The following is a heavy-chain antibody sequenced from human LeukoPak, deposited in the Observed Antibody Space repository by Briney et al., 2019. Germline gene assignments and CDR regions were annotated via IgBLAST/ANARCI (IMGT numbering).Heavy chain of an antibody. Sequence: GGSLRLSCAASGLTFSNYWMNWVRQAPGKGLEWVANIKQDGSEQYYVDSVKGRFTVSRDNAKNSLFLQMNSLRGEDTAVYYCRISSDPADYWGQGTLVTVSS. CDR1: GLTFSNYW. CDR2: IKQDGSEQ. J-gene: IGHJ4*02. CDR3: RISSDPADY. D-gene: IGHD2/OR15-2a*01. V-gene: IGHV3-7*03.